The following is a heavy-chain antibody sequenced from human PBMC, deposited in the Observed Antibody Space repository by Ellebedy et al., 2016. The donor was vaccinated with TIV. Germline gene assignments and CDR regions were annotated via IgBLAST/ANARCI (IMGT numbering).Heavy chain of an antibody. J-gene: IGHJ6*03. Sequence: MPSETLSLTCTVSGGSISSYYWSWIRQPPGKGLEWIGYIYYRGTTNYNPSLKSRVTISVDTSKNQFSLKLNSVTAADTAVYYCARELRAAGGHYMDVWGRGTTVTVSS. V-gene: IGHV4-59*12. CDR2: IYYRGTT. CDR3: ARELRAAGGHYMDV. CDR1: GGSISSYY. D-gene: IGHD2-15*01.